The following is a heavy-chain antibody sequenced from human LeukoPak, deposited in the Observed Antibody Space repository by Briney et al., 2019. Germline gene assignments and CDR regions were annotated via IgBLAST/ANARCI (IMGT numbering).Heavy chain of an antibody. D-gene: IGHD6-19*01. J-gene: IGHJ6*02. CDR1: GFTFDDYA. Sequence: GGSLRLSCAASGFTFDDYAMHWVRQAPGKGLEWVSLISGDGGSTYYADSVKGRFTISRDNSKNSLYLQMNSLRTEDTALYYCAKDIREQQWLVLYYYYGMDVWGQGTTVTVPS. CDR2: ISGDGGST. CDR3: AKDIREQQWLVLYYYYGMDV. V-gene: IGHV3-43*02.